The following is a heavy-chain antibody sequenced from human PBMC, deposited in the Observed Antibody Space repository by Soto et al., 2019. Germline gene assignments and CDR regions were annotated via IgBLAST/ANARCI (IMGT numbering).Heavy chain of an antibody. J-gene: IGHJ4*02. CDR2: IYHSGST. CDR3: ARLETEYCSGGSCYSVPSPFDY. V-gene: IGHV4-38-2*01. D-gene: IGHD2-15*01. Sequence: PSETLSLTCAVSGYSISSGYYWGWIRQPPGKGLEWIASIYHSGSTYYNPSLKSRVTISVDTSKNQFSLKLSSVTAADTAVYYCARLETEYCSGGSCYSVPSPFDYWGQGTLVTVSS. CDR1: GYSISSGYY.